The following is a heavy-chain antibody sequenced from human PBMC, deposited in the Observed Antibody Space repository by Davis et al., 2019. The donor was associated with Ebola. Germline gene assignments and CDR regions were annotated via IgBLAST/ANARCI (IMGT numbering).Heavy chain of an antibody. V-gene: IGHV3-30*04. D-gene: IGHD6-19*01. CDR3: AAQWQIIEY. Sequence: SLKISCAASCFTFSTYALHWLRPTPGKGLELVAVILYDGTNIFYADSVKGRFTISRDNSKNTLYLQMDGLRAEDTAVYYCAAQWQIIEYWGQGTLVTVSS. J-gene: IGHJ4*02. CDR1: CFTFSTYA. CDR2: ILYDGTNI.